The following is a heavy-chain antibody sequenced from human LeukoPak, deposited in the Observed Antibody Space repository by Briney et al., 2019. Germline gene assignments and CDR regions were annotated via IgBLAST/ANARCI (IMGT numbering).Heavy chain of an antibody. D-gene: IGHD5/OR15-5a*01. Sequence: ESSETLSLTCTVSGGSISSSSYYWSWIRQPPGKGLEWIGYIYYSGSTDYDPSLKSRVTMSVDTSKNQFSLKLSSVTAADTAVYYCARYVYDGQSDVWGKGTTVTISS. CDR2: IYYSGST. CDR1: GGSISSSSYY. J-gene: IGHJ6*04. CDR3: ARYVYDGQSDV. V-gene: IGHV4-61*01.